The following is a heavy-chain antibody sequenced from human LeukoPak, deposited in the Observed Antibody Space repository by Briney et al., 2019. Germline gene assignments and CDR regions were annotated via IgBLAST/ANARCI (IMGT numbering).Heavy chain of an antibody. CDR1: GFTFSSYA. CDR3: AKEIAVSGQGVFDY. Sequence: PGGSLRLSCAASGFTFSSYAMSWVRQPPGKGLEWVSAIFGSGSNTFYADSVKGRFTISRDNPRNTLFLQMNSLRAEDTAVYYCAKEIAVSGQGVFDYWGQGTLVTVSS. J-gene: IGHJ4*02. D-gene: IGHD6-19*01. V-gene: IGHV3-23*01. CDR2: IFGSGSNT.